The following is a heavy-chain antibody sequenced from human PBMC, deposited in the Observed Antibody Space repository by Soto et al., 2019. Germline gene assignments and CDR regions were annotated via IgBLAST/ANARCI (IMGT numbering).Heavy chain of an antibody. CDR3: VRQPNRPMAGDD. V-gene: IGHV4-34*01. CDR1: GGSFSGYY. Sequence: SETLSLTCAVYGGSFSGYYWSWIRQPPGKGLEWIGEINHSGSTNYNPSLKSRVTISVDTSKNQFSLNLASVTAADTAVYYCVRQPNRPMAGDDWGQGAQVTVSS. D-gene: IGHD6-19*01. CDR2: INHSGST. J-gene: IGHJ4*02.